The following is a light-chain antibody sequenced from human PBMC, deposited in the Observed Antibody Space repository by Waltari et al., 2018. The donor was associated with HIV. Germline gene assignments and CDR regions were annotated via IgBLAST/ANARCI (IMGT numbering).Light chain of an antibody. CDR2: GAS. CDR1: QSVSKNY. CDR3: QQYGSSPCT. J-gene: IGKJ3*01. Sequence: EIVLTQSPGTLSLSPGERATLSCRASQSVSKNYLAWYQLKSGQAPRLLIYGASSRATGIADRFSGSGSGTDFTLTISRLEPEDFAVYYCQQYGSSPCTFGPGTKVDVK. V-gene: IGKV3-20*01.